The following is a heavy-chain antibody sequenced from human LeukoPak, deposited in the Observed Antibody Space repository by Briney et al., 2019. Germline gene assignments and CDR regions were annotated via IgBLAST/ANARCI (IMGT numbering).Heavy chain of an antibody. CDR3: ARDRPGRYCSTTSCFTASPFAP. CDR1: GYTFSGYY. V-gene: IGHV1-69*13. Sequence: GASVKVSCKASGYTFSGYYLHWVRQAPGQGLEWMGGIIPIFPTANYAQKFQGRVTITADESTSTAYMELSSLRSEDTAVYYCARDRPGRYCSTTSCFTASPFAPWGQGTLVTVSS. CDR2: IIPIFPTA. D-gene: IGHD2-2*02. J-gene: IGHJ5*02.